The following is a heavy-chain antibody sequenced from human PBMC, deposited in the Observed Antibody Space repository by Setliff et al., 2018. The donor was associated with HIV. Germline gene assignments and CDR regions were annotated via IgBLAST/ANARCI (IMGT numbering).Heavy chain of an antibody. Sequence: SETLSLTCTVSGGSISGHYWSWIRQPPGKGLEWIGYIYNSGYSNSKPSLKSRVTISLDTSKNQFSLKLSSVTAAGTAVYYCARGDGYRANDAYYDTGMDVWGQGITVTVSS. CDR1: GGSISGHY. CDR3: ARGDGYRANDAYYDTGMDV. CDR2: IYNSGYS. V-gene: IGHV4-59*11. D-gene: IGHD5-12*01. J-gene: IGHJ6*02.